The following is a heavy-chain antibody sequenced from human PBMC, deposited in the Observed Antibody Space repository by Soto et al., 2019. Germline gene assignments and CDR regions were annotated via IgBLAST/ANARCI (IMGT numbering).Heavy chain of an antibody. D-gene: IGHD3-10*01. CDR3: AKDLNGSGTFTSYYHYGMDV. Sequence: EVQMLESGGGLVHPGGSLRLSCAASGFTFSNYAMNWVRQAPGKGLEWVSSISGSGRTTYYADSVKGRLTISRDSSKDTLYLQMNSLRVEDTGVYYCAKDLNGSGTFTSYYHYGMDVWGQGTKVTVSS. V-gene: IGHV3-23*01. CDR2: ISGSGRTT. CDR1: GFTFSNYA. J-gene: IGHJ6*01.